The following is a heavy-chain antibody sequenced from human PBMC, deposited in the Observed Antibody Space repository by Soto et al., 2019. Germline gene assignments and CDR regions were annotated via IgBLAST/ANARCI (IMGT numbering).Heavy chain of an antibody. CDR1: GGSISSYY. CDR3: ARRARFGELLGSWGYMDV. Sequence: PSETLSLTCTVSGGSISSYYWSWIRQPPGKGLEWIGYIYYSGSTNYNPALRSRVTISVDTSKNQFSLTLSSVTAADTAVYYCARRARFGELLGSWGYMDVWGKGTTVTVSS. D-gene: IGHD3-10*01. CDR2: IYYSGST. J-gene: IGHJ6*03. V-gene: IGHV4-59*01.